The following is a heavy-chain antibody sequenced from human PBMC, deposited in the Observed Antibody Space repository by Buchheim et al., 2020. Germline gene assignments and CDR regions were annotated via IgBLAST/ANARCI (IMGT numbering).Heavy chain of an antibody. V-gene: IGHV4-39*01. D-gene: IGHD4-17*01. CDR2: IYYRGGT. CDR1: GGSISSPSFY. CDR3: ARVGDTVTLDY. J-gene: IGHJ4*02. Sequence: QLQLQESGPGLVKPSETLSLICTVSGGSISSPSFYWGWIRQSPGKGLEWIGNIYYRGGTNYNSAFQSRVAISVDTSKNQFSLKLNSLTAADTAVYYCARVGDTVTLDYWGQGTL.